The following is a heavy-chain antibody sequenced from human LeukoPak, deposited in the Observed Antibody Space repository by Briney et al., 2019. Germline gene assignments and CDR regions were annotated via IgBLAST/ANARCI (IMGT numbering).Heavy chain of an antibody. CDR3: ARSFDI. V-gene: IGHV3-48*02. CDR1: GFTFSSYA. Sequence: GGSLRLSCSASGFTFSSYAMHWVRQAPGKGLEWVSYIRSTSSTMYYADSVKGRFTISRDNGKNSLYLQMNSLRDEDTAVYYCARSFDIWGQGTMVTVSS. J-gene: IGHJ3*02. CDR2: IRSTSSTM.